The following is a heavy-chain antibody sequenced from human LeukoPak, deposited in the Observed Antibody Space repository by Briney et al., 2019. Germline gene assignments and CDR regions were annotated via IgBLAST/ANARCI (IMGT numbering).Heavy chain of an antibody. CDR2: ISGSGGST. V-gene: IGHV3-23*01. D-gene: IGHD1-26*01. Sequence: HPGGSLRLSCAASGFTFSSYAMSWVRQAPGKVLEWVSAISGSGGSTYYADSVKGRFTISRDNSKNTLYLQMNSLRAEDTAVYYCARDYEPLVGVHRWGDWFDPWGQGTLVTVSP. J-gene: IGHJ5*02. CDR1: GFTFSSYA. CDR3: ARDYEPLVGVHRWGDWFDP.